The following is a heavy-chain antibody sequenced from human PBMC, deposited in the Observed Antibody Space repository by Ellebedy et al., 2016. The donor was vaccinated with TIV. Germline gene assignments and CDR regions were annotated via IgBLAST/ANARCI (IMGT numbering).Heavy chain of an antibody. CDR2: INPNSGGT. J-gene: IGHJ4*02. CDR3: ARCGDGSGSSPLDY. CDR1: GYTFTGYY. D-gene: IGHD3-10*01. V-gene: IGHV1-2*04. Sequence: ASVKVSCXASGYTFTGYYMHWVRQAPGQGLEWMGWINPNSGGTNYAQKFQGWVTMTRDTSISTAYMELSRLRSDDTAVYYCARCGDGSGSSPLDYWGQGTLVTVSS.